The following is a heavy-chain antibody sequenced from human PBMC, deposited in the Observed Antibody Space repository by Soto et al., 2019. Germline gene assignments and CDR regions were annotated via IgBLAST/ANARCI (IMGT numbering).Heavy chain of an antibody. CDR2: INSDGSST. CDR1: GFTFSSYW. V-gene: IGHV3-74*01. J-gene: IGHJ4*02. D-gene: IGHD5-12*01. CDR3: ASPRYSGYDPLFDY. Sequence: EVQLVESGGGLVQPGGSLRLSCAASGFTFSSYWMHWVRQAPGKGLVWVSRINSDGSSTSYADSVKGRFTISRDNAKNTLYRQMNSLRAEDTAVYYCASPRYSGYDPLFDYWGQGTLVTVSS.